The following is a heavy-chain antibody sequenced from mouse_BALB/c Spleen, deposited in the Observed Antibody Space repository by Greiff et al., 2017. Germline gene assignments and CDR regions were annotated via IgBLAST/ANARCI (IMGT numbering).Heavy chain of an antibody. CDR1: GYTFTDYE. CDR3: TTIYYGYAMDY. CDR2: IDPETGGT. Sequence: VQLQQSGAELVRPGASVTLSCKASGYTFTDYEMHWVKQTPVHGLEWIGAIDPETGGTAYNQKFKGKATLTADKSSSTAYMELRSLTSEDSAVYYCTTIYYGYAMDYWGQGTSVTVSS. D-gene: IGHD2-1*01. J-gene: IGHJ4*01. V-gene: IGHV1-15*01.